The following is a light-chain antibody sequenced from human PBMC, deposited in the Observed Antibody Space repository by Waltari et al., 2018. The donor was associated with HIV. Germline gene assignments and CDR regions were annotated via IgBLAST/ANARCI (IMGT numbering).Light chain of an antibody. Sequence: QSALTQPASVSGSPGQSITISCTGTSSDVGIYSLVSWYQQHPGKAPKLMIYEVTKRPSGVCNRFSGSKSGNMASLTISGLQAEDEADYYCFSYAGYVFGTGTKVSVL. CDR3: FSYAGYV. V-gene: IGLV2-23*02. CDR1: SSDVGIYSL. CDR2: EVT. J-gene: IGLJ1*01.